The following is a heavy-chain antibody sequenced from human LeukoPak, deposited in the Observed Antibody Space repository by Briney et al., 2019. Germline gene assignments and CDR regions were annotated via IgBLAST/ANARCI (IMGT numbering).Heavy chain of an antibody. V-gene: IGHV4-30-4*08. CDR2: VYYSGST. CDR3: ARVADTAMNYFDY. J-gene: IGHJ4*02. D-gene: IGHD5-18*01. Sequence: SETLPLTCTVSGASISSGDYYWSWIRQPPGKGLEWIGDVYYSGSTYYSTSLKSRLTISVDTSKNQFSLKLSSVTAADTAVYYCARVADTAMNYFDYWGQGTLVTVSS. CDR1: GASISSGDYY.